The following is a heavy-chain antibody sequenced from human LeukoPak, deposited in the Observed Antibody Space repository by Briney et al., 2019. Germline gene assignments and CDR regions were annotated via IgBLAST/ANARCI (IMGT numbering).Heavy chain of an antibody. CDR2: ISGSGGST. V-gene: IGHV3-23*01. Sequence: GGSLRLSCVASGFTLSSYWMSWVRQAPGKGLEWVSAISGSGGSTYYADSVKGRFTISRDNSKNTLYLQMNSLRAEDTAVYYCAKYYVWGSYRQFDYWGQGTLVTVSS. D-gene: IGHD3-16*02. CDR1: GFTLSSYW. J-gene: IGHJ4*02. CDR3: AKYYVWGSYRQFDY.